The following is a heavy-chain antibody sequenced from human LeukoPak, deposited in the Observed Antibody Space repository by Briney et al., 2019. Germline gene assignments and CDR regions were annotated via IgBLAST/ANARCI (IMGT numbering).Heavy chain of an antibody. V-gene: IGHV4-59*12. Sequence: PSETLSLTCIVSGGSISNSYWSWIRQPPEKGLEWIGYIYYSGDTNYNPSLTSRVTISVDRSKNQFSLKLSSVTAADTAVYYCARNYGSGTNWFDPWGQGTLVTVSS. D-gene: IGHD3-10*01. CDR2: IYYSGDT. J-gene: IGHJ5*02. CDR1: GGSISNSY. CDR3: ARNYGSGTNWFDP.